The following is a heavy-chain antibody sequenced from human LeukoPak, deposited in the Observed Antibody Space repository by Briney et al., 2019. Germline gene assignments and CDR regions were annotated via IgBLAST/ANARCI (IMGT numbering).Heavy chain of an antibody. V-gene: IGHV3-30*18. CDR3: AKDVY. J-gene: IGHJ4*02. CDR2: ISYDGSNK. Sequence: GRSLRLSCAASGFTFSSYGMHWVRQAPGKGLEWVAGISYDGSNKYYADYVKGRFTISRDNSKNTLYLQMNSLRAEDTAVYYCAKDVYWGQGTLVTVS. CDR1: GFTFSSYG.